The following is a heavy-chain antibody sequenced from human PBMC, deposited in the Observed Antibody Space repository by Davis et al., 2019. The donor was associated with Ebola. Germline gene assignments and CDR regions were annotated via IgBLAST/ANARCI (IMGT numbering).Heavy chain of an antibody. J-gene: IGHJ5*02. V-gene: IGHV1-18*01. D-gene: IGHD2-2*02. CDR1: RYTFTSYG. CDR3: ARDRPAAIRSVNWFDP. Sequence: SVKVSCQASRYTFTSYGISWVRQAPGQGLEWMGWISAYNGNTNYAQKLQGRVTMTTDTSRRTAYMELRSLRSDDTAVYDCARDRPAAIRSVNWFDPWGQGTLVTVSS. CDR2: ISAYNGNT.